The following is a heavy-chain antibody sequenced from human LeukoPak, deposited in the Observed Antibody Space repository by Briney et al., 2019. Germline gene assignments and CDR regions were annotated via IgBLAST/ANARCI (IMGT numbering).Heavy chain of an antibody. CDR3: AKDLGTGRITVFGVVILGVDS. V-gene: IGHV3-23*01. CDR1: GFSFSNYA. J-gene: IGHJ4*02. CDR2: ISGSGGST. Sequence: GGSLRLSCPTSGFSFSNYAVSWIRQAPGKGLEWVSTISGSGGSTYYADSVKGRFTTSSDSSKNTLHLQMHSMRADDPAVYYCAKDLGTGRITVFGVVILGVDSWGQGTLVTVSS. D-gene: IGHD3-3*01.